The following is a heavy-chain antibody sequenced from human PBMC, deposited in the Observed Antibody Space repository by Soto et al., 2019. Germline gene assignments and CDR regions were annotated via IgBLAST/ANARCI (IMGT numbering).Heavy chain of an antibody. J-gene: IGHJ4*02. CDR2: IKEDGSEF. V-gene: IGHV3-7*01. D-gene: IGHD1-1*01. CDR3: ATRPHDSGRSVYLGVFDY. CDR1: GFTFSNNW. Sequence: PGGSLRLSCAASGFTFSNNWMTWVRQAPGKGLEWVANIKEDGSEFNLADSVKGRFTISRDNAKNSLHLQMNSLTAEDTAVYYCATRPHDSGRSVYLGVFDYWGQGALVTVSS.